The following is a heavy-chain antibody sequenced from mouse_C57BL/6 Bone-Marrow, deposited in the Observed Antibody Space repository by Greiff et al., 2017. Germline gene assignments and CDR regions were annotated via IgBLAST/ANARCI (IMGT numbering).Heavy chain of an antibody. CDR3: ARSKNWDSWFAY. CDR2: INPGSGGT. Sequence: QVQLQQSGAELVRPGTSVKVSCTASGYAFTNYLIEWVKQRPGQGLEWIGVINPGSGGTNYNEKFKGKATLTAGKSSSTAYMQLSSLTSEDSAVYFCARSKNWDSWFAYWGQGTLVTVSA. CDR1: GYAFTNYL. V-gene: IGHV1-54*01. D-gene: IGHD4-1*01. J-gene: IGHJ3*01.